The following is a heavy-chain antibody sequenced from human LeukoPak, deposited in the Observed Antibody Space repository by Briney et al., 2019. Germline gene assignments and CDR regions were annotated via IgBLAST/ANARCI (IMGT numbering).Heavy chain of an antibody. V-gene: IGHV4-59*01. Sequence: SETLSLTCTVSGGSISSYYWSWIRQPPGKGLEWIGYIYYSGSTNYKPSLKSRVTISVDTSKNQFSLKLSSVTAADTAVYYCARAEGGYYAFDIWGQGTMVTVSS. CDR1: GGSISSYY. CDR2: IYYSGST. CDR3: ARAEGGYYAFDI. J-gene: IGHJ3*02. D-gene: IGHD3-22*01.